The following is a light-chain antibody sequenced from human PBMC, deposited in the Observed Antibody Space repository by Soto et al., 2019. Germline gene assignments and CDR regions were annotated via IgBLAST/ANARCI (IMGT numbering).Light chain of an antibody. CDR3: VLYMGSGISV. Sequence: QTVVTQAPSFSVSPGGTVILTCGLSSGSVSTSYYPSWYQQTPGQAPRTLIYSTNTRSSGVPDRFSGSILGNKAALTITGAQADDESDYYCVLYMGSGISVFGTGTKPTVL. CDR2: STN. CDR1: SGSVSTSYY. J-gene: IGLJ1*01. V-gene: IGLV8-61*01.